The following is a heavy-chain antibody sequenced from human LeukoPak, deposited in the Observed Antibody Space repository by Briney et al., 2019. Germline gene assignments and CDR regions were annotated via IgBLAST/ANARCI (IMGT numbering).Heavy chain of an antibody. CDR1: GGTFSSHA. D-gene: IGHD2-2*01. Sequence: SVKVSCKASGGTFSSHAISWVRQAPGQGLEWMGRIIPILGIANYAQKFQGRVTITADTSTSTAYMDLSSLRSEDTAVYYCAKDSRLSSTNWFDPWGQGTLVTVSS. V-gene: IGHV1-69*04. CDR2: IIPILGIA. CDR3: AKDSRLSSTNWFDP. J-gene: IGHJ5*02.